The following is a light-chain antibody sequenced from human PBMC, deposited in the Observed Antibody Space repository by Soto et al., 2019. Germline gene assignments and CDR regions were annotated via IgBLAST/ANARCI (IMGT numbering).Light chain of an antibody. V-gene: IGKV3D-15*01. CDR2: GAS. Sequence: EVVMTQSPATLSVSPGERASLSCRASQSVSSSLAWYQQKPGQAPRLLIYGASTRATGIPARFSDSGSGTEFTLTISSLQSEDFAVYYCQQYNNWPLSFGQGTKVDIK. J-gene: IGKJ1*01. CDR1: QSVSSS. CDR3: QQYNNWPLS.